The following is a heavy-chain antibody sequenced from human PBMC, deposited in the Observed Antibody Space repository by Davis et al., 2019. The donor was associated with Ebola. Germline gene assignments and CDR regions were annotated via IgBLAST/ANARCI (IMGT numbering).Heavy chain of an antibody. Sequence: GGSLRLSCAASGFTFSNAWMNWVRQAPGKGLEWVGRIKSKTDGGTTDYAAPVKGRFTISRDDSTNTLYLQMNSLKTEDTAVYYCTTDGSGSYWGDAFDIWGQGTMVTVSS. V-gene: IGHV3-15*07. CDR2: IKSKTDGGTT. J-gene: IGHJ3*02. CDR1: GFTFSNAW. D-gene: IGHD1-26*01. CDR3: TTDGSGSYWGDAFDI.